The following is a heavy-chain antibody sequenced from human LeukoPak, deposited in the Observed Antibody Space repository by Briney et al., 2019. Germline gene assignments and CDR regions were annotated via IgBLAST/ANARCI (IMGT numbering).Heavy chain of an antibody. J-gene: IGHJ4*02. CDR3: ARVRVAGYYYDSSGYYHDY. Sequence: SETLSLTCTVSGGSISSSSYYWGWIRQPPGKGLEWIGSIYYSGSTYYNPSLKSRVTISVDTSKNQFSLKLSSVTAADTAVYYCARVRVAGYYYDSSGYYHDYWGQGTLVTVSS. D-gene: IGHD3-22*01. CDR1: GGSISSSSYY. V-gene: IGHV4-39*07. CDR2: IYYSGST.